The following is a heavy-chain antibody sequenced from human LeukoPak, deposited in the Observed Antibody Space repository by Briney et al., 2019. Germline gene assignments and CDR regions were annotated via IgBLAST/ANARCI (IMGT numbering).Heavy chain of an antibody. CDR3: ARGWYYDFWSGYPVYFDY. V-gene: IGHV4-34*01. CDR2: INHIGST. D-gene: IGHD3-3*01. CDR1: GGSFSGYY. J-gene: IGHJ4*02. Sequence: SETLSLTCAVYGGSFSGYYWSWIRQPPGKGLEWIGEINHIGSTNYNPSLKSRVTISVETSKNQFSLKLSSVTAADTAAYYCARGWYYDFWSGYPVYFDYWGQGTLVTVSS.